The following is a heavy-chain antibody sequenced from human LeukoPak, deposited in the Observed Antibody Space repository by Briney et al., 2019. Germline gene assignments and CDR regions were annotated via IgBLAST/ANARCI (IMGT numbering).Heavy chain of an antibody. CDR2: INPNSGGT. CDR1: GYTFTGYY. CDR3: ARDGSFGVVTPFYYYMDV. Sequence: ASVKVSCKASGYTFTGYYMRWVRQAPGQGLEWMGWINPNSGGTNYAQKFQGRVTMTRDTSISTAYMELSRLRSDDTAVYYCARDGSFGVVTPFYYYMDVWGKGTTVTVSS. D-gene: IGHD3-3*01. J-gene: IGHJ6*03. V-gene: IGHV1-2*02.